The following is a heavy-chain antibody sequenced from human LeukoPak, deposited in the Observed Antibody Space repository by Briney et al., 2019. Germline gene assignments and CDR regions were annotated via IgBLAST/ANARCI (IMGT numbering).Heavy chain of an antibody. D-gene: IGHD3-22*01. CDR1: GFTFSSYA. CDR2: ISYDGSNK. CDR3: ARDLPRTMIVVVITGAFDI. Sequence: GGSLRLSCAASGFTFSSYAMHWVRQAPGKGLEWVAVISYDGSNKYYADSVKGRFTISRDNSKNTLYLQMNSLRAEDTAVYYCARDLPRTMIVVVITGAFDIWGQGTMVTVSS. J-gene: IGHJ3*02. V-gene: IGHV3-30*04.